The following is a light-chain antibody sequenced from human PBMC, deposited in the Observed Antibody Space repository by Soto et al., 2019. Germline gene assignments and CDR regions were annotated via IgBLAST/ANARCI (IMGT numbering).Light chain of an antibody. V-gene: IGLV2-8*01. Sequence: QSVLTQPPSASGSPGQSVTISCTGTSSDVGAYNYVSWYQQLPGKAPKLIIYEVSKRPSGVPDRFSGSKSGNTASLTVSGLQAEDEADYYCTSYACIYSFFYVFGTGTKVTVL. CDR1: SSDVGAYNY. J-gene: IGLJ1*01. CDR3: TSYACIYSFFYV. CDR2: EVS.